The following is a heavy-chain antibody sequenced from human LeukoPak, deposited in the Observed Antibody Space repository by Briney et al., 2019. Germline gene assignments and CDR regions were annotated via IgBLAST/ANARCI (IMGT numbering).Heavy chain of an antibody. J-gene: IGHJ3*02. CDR1: GGTFSSYA. CDR2: IIPIFGTA. V-gene: IGHV1-69*05. CDR3: ARAMVRGGVGAFDI. Sequence: ASVKVSCKASGGTFSSYAISWVRQAPGQGLEWMGGIIPIFGTANYAQKFQGRVTITTDESTSTAYMELSSLRSEDTAVYYCARAMVRGGVGAFDIWGQGTMVTVSS. D-gene: IGHD3-10*01.